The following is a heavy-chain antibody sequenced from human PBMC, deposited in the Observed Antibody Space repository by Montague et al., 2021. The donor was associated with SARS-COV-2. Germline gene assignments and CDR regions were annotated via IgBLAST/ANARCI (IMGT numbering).Heavy chain of an antibody. Sequence: SETLSLTCAAYGGSFSGYYWSWTRQPPEKGLEWIGEINQSGRTNNNPSLKSRVIISVDTSKNQFSLKLSSVTAADTAVYYCARRGSSVWGVTVSAGLDYWGQGILVIVSS. CDR1: GGSFSGYY. J-gene: IGHJ4*02. CDR3: ARRGSSVWGVTVSAGLDY. D-gene: IGHD3-10*01. V-gene: IGHV4-34*01. CDR2: INQSGRT.